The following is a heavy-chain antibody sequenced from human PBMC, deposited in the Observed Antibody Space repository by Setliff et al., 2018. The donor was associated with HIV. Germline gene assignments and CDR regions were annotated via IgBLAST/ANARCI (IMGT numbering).Heavy chain of an antibody. D-gene: IGHD3-22*01. CDR1: GFTFSNYY. CDR3: ARGDSFVYSYVYPDY. J-gene: IGHJ4*02. Sequence: QPGGSLRLSCGGSGFTFSNYYLSWVRQAPGKGLEWVAQISHDGSHKFYVDAVKGRFTISRNNAQNSLYLQMNSLRAEDTAVYYCARGDSFVYSYVYPDYWGQGTLVTVSS. V-gene: IGHV3-7*04. CDR2: ISHDGSHK.